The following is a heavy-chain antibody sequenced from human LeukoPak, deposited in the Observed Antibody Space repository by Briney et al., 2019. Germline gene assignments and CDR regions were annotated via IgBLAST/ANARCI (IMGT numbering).Heavy chain of an antibody. Sequence: PSETLSLTCAVYGGSFSGYYWSWIRQPPGKGLEWIGEINHSGSTNYNPSLTSRVTISVDTSKSQFSLKLSSVTAADTAVYYCARGGGYCSSTSCNNDYWGRGTLVTVSS. CDR3: ARGGGYCSSTSCNNDY. CDR1: GGSFSGYY. V-gene: IGHV4-34*01. J-gene: IGHJ4*02. D-gene: IGHD2-2*01. CDR2: INHSGST.